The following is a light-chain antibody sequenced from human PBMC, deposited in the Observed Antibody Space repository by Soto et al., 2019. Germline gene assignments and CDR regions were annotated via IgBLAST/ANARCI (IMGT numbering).Light chain of an antibody. V-gene: IGKV3-15*01. CDR3: QEYNGRSS. J-gene: IGKJ1*01. CDR2: RTS. CDR1: QNVAGD. Sequence: RVTTQSPATLSVSPGERATLSCRASQNVAGDLAWYQQTPGHAPRRLIYRTSTTATGIPARFSGSGSGTEFTLTMSSQQSEDFAVYYCQEYNGRSSFGQGTKVEIK.